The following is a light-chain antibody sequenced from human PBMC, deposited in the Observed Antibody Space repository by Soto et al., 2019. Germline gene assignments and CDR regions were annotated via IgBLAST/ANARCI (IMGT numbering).Light chain of an antibody. J-gene: IGKJ2*01. Sequence: IVVTQSPGSLSLSPGDGASLSCRTSQNIYSNYLAWYQHKPGRSPRLLIYHSSTRAAGTPDRFSGSGSGTDFALTISRLEPEDFAVYYCQQYGDPPYTFGQGTKV. CDR3: QQYGDPPYT. CDR2: HSS. V-gene: IGKV3-20*01. CDR1: QNIYSNY.